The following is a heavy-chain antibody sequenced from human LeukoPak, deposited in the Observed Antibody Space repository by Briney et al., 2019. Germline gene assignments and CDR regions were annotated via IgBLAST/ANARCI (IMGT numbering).Heavy chain of an antibody. J-gene: IGHJ4*02. CDR2: INHSGST. V-gene: IGHV4-34*01. D-gene: IGHD5-12*01. CDR1: GGSFSGYY. Sequence: PSETLSLTCAVYGGSFSGYYWSWIRQPPGKGLEWIGEINHSGSTNYNPSLKSRVTISVDTSKNQFSLKLSPVTAADTAVYYCARVDSGYDQRPDYWGQGTLVTASS. CDR3: ARVDSGYDQRPDY.